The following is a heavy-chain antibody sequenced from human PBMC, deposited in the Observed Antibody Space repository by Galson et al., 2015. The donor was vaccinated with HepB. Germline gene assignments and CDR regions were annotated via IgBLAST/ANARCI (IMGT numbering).Heavy chain of an antibody. CDR1: GFTFSSYG. CDR3: AKDPYDYVWGSYGRVYYFDY. D-gene: IGHD3-16*01. CDR2: ISYDGSNK. J-gene: IGHJ4*02. V-gene: IGHV3-30*18. Sequence: SLRLSCAASGFTFSSYGMHWVRQAPGKGLEWVAVISYDGSNKYYADSVKGRFTISRDNSKNTLYLQMNSLRAEDTAVYYCAKDPYDYVWGSYGRVYYFDYWGQGTLVTVSS.